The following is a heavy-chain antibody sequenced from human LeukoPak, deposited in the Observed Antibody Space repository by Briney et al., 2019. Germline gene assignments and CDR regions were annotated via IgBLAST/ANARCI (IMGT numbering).Heavy chain of an antibody. CDR2: FDPEYQKT. V-gene: IGHV1-24*01. Sequence: ASVKVSCKLSGYSPTELSIHWVRQAPGKGLEWMGGFDPEYQKTIYAERFQDRVTLTEDTSTDTAYMELSSLRSDDTAVYYCATGGPMIAVVITSRPFDIWGQGTMVTVSS. CDR3: ATGGPMIAVVITSRPFDI. CDR1: GYSPTELS. D-gene: IGHD3-22*01. J-gene: IGHJ3*02.